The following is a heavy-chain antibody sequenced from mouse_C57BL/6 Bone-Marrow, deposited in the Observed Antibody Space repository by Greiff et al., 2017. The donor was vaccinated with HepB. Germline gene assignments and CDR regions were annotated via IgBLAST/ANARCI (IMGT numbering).Heavy chain of an antibody. J-gene: IGHJ4*01. CDR1: GFTFNTYA. D-gene: IGHD1-1*01. Sequence: EVQLVESGGGLVQPKGSLKLSCAASGFTFNTYAMHWVRQAPGKGLEWVARIRSKSSNYATYYADSVKDRFTISRDDSQSMLYLQMNNLKTEDTAMYYCLRGHYGSSSYAMDYWGQGTSVTVSS. CDR2: IRSKSSNYAT. V-gene: IGHV10-3*01. CDR3: LRGHYGSSSYAMDY.